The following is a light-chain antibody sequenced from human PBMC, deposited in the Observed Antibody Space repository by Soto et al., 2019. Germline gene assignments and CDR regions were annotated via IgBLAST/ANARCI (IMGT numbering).Light chain of an antibody. Sequence: QSVLPQPPSVSGAPGQRVTISCTGSSSNIGAGYDVHWYRQVPGTDPKLLIFGNTNRPSGVPDRFSGSKSGTSASLAITGLLAEDEADYYCQSFDSSLSVLYVFGTGTKVTVL. CDR3: QSFDSSLSVLYV. V-gene: IGLV1-40*01. CDR1: SSNIGAGYD. CDR2: GNT. J-gene: IGLJ1*01.